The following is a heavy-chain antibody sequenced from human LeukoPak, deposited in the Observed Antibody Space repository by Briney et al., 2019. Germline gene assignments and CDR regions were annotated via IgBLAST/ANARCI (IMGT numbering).Heavy chain of an antibody. Sequence: GGSLRLSCAASGFTFSSYAMHWVRQAPGKGLEWVAVISYDGSNKYYADSVKGRFTISRDNSKNTLYLQMNSLRAEDTAVYYCARDSRIAVAGTTLDYWGQGTLVTVSS. D-gene: IGHD6-19*01. CDR1: GFTFSSYA. CDR3: ARDSRIAVAGTTLDY. V-gene: IGHV3-30-3*01. CDR2: ISYDGSNK. J-gene: IGHJ4*02.